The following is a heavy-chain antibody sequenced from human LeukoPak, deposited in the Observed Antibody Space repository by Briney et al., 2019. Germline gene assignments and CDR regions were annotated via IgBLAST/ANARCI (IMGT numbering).Heavy chain of an antibody. V-gene: IGHV1-69*01. J-gene: IGHJ4*02. D-gene: IGHD3-22*01. Sequence: GASVKVSCKASRGTFSSYVINWVRQAPGQGLEWMGGIIPIFGTANYAQKFQGRVTITADESTGTAYMELSSLRSEDTAVYYCASRESSDSSGYYDYWGQGTLVTVSS. CDR3: ASRESSDSSGYYDY. CDR1: RGTFSSYV. CDR2: IIPIFGTA.